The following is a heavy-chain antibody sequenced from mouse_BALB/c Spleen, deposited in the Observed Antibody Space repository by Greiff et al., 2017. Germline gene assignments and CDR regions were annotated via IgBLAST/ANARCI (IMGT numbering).Heavy chain of an antibody. CDR3: TYGPWFAY. Sequence: QVQLQQSGAELVRPGASVTLSCKASGYTFTDYEMHWVKQTPVHGLEWIGAIDPETGGTAYNQKFKGKATLTADKSSSTAYMELRSLTSEDSAVYCCTYGPWFAYWGQGTLVTVSA. CDR1: GYTFTDYE. D-gene: IGHD1-2*01. J-gene: IGHJ3*01. CDR2: IDPETGGT. V-gene: IGHV1-15*01.